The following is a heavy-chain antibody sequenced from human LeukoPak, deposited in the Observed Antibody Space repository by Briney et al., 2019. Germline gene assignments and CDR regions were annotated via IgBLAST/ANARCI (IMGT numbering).Heavy chain of an antibody. D-gene: IGHD5-12*01. Sequence: GGSLRLSCAASGFPFSNAWMSWVRQAPEKGLEWGGRITSKTDGGTTDYAARVKSRFTISPEDTKNTHYLQMNSLKAENTALYYCTTDQLSGYDSGSWGQGTLVTVSP. J-gene: IGHJ5*02. CDR3: TTDQLSGYDSGS. CDR1: GFPFSNAW. CDR2: ITSKTDGGTT. V-gene: IGHV3-15*01.